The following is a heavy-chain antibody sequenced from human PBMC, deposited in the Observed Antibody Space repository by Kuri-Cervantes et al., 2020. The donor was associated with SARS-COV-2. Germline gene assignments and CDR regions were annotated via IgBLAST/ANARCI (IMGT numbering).Heavy chain of an antibody. D-gene: IGHD6-13*01. J-gene: IGHJ4*02. Sequence: GSLRLSCTVSGGSISSYYWSWIRQPPGKGLEWFGYIYYSGSTNYNPSLKSRVTISVDTSKNQFSLKLSSVTAADTAVYYCARAAAAGNIGGFDYWGQGTLVTVSS. CDR2: IYYSGST. CDR1: GGSISSYY. V-gene: IGHV4-59*01. CDR3: ARAAAAGNIGGFDY.